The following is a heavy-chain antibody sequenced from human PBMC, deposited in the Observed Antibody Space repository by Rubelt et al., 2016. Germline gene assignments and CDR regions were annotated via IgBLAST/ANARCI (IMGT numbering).Heavy chain of an antibody. CDR2: IYYSGST. Sequence: QLQLQESGPGLVKPSETLSLTCTVSGGSISSSSYHWGWIRQPPGQGLEWIGTIYYSGSTYYNPSLKSRVSISVDTSKNQFSQQLTALAAADTAVYYGARRIAVAGGRFDPWGQGTLVTVSS. V-gene: IGHV4-39*01. D-gene: IGHD6-13*01. CDR1: GGSISSSSYH. J-gene: IGHJ5*02. CDR3: ARRIAVAGGRFDP.